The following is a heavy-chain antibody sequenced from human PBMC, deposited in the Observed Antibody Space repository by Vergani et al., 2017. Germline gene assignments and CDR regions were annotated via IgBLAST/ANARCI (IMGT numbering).Heavy chain of an antibody. Sequence: EEKLVESGGGLVQPGRSLRLSCEGSGFSFSGYWMHWVRQSPEKGLVWVSGINWNSDSIAYADSVKGRFTISRDNAKNSLYLQMNSLRAEDTALYYCVKDIAASGNYWYFDLWGRGTLVTVSS. CDR1: GFSFSGYW. CDR3: VKDIAASGNYWYFDL. CDR2: INWNSDSI. J-gene: IGHJ2*01. D-gene: IGHD6-13*01. V-gene: IGHV3-9*01.